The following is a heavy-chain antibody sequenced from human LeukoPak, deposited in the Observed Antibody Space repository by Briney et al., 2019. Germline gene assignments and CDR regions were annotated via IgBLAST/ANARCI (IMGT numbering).Heavy chain of an antibody. CDR1: GYSFTGYY. CDR2: ISAYNGNT. Sequence: ASVKVSCKASGYSFTGYYIHWVRQAPGQGLEWMGWISAYNGNTNYAQKLQGRVTMTTDTSTSTAYMELRSLRSDDTAVYYCARVYYDILTGYYKVHWFDPWGQGTLVTVPS. D-gene: IGHD3-9*01. CDR3: ARVYYDILTGYYKVHWFDP. V-gene: IGHV1-18*04. J-gene: IGHJ5*02.